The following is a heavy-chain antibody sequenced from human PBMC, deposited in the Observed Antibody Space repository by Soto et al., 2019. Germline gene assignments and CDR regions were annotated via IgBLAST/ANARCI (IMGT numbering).Heavy chain of an antibody. V-gene: IGHV3-30-3*01. D-gene: IGHD6-6*01. Sequence: ESGGGVVQPGRSLRLSCAASGFTFSSYAMHWVRQAPGKGLEWVAVISYDGSNKYYADSVKGRFTISRDNSKNTLYLQMNSLRAEDTAVYYCARTSIAANDAFDIWGQGTMVTVSS. CDR2: ISYDGSNK. CDR1: GFTFSSYA. CDR3: ARTSIAANDAFDI. J-gene: IGHJ3*02.